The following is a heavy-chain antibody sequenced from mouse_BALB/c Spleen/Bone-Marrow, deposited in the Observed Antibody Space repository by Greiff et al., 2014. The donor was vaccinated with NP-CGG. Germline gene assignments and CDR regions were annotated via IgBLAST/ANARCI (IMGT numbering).Heavy chain of an antibody. CDR3: ARDTMDY. V-gene: IGHV1S56*01. CDR2: IYPGNVNT. CDR1: GYTLTSYY. Sequence: VQLQQSGPELVKPGDTVRISCKVSGYTLTSYYIHWMKQRPGKGLEWIGWIYPGNVNTKYNEKFKGKATLTADKSSSTAYMQLSSLTSEDSAVYFCARDTMDYWGQGTSVTVSS. J-gene: IGHJ4*01.